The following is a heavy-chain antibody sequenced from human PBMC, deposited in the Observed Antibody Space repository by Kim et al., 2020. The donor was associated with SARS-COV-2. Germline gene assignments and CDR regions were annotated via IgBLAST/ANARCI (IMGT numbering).Heavy chain of an antibody. CDR1: GFTFSSYG. V-gene: IGHV3-30*18. D-gene: IGHD4-17*01. J-gene: IGHJ6*02. Sequence: GGSLRLSCAASGFTFSSYGMHWVRQAPGKGLEWVAVISYDGSNKYYADSVKGRFTISRDNSKNTLYLQMNSLRAEDTAVYYCANLGDYGGKDYYYYGMDVWGQGTTVTVSS. CDR2: ISYDGSNK. CDR3: ANLGDYGGKDYYYYGMDV.